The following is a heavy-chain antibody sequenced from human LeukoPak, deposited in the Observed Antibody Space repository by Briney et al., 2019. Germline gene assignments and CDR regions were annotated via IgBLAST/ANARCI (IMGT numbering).Heavy chain of an antibody. CDR2: MYSTGSN. Sequence: KPSETLSLTCTVSGGPISGYLWTWIRQPAGKGLEWIGHMYSTGSNNYNPSLKRRVTMSLDTSKNHFSLNLTSVSAADTAVYYCAREPTSGREPTSGRPLDYWGQGTLVTVSP. V-gene: IGHV4-4*07. D-gene: IGHD5-12*01. CDR1: GGPISGYL. J-gene: IGHJ4*02. CDR3: AREPTSGREPTSGRPLDY.